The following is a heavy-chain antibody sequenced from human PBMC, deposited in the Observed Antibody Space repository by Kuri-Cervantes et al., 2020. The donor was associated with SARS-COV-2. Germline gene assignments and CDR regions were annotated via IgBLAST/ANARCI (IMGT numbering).Heavy chain of an antibody. Sequence: GESLKISCAASGFTFSSYAMHWVRQAPGKGLEWVAVIRYDGSNKYYADSVKGRFTISRDNSKNTLYLQMNSLRAEDTAVYYCAKEKQAGKEGLLSFDYWGQGTLVTVSS. CDR1: GFTFSSYA. V-gene: IGHV3-30*02. CDR2: IRYDGSNK. J-gene: IGHJ4*02. CDR3: AKEKQAGKEGLLSFDY. D-gene: IGHD1-1*01.